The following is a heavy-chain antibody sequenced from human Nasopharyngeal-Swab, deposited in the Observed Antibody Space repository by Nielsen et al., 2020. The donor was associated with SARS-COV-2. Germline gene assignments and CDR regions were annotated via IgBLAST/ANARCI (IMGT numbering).Heavy chain of an antibody. D-gene: IGHD3-10*01. V-gene: IGHV3-53*01. Sequence: GESLKISCAASGFTVSKNYMSWDRQAPGKGLERGSVIYSGGSTYYADSVKGRFTISRDNSQNTLYLQMNSLRAEDTAVYYCARDAPTGGSGTSYNAHDAFDIWGQGTMVTVSS. CDR1: GFTVSKNY. CDR2: IYSGGST. J-gene: IGHJ3*02. CDR3: ARDAPTGGSGTSYNAHDAFDI.